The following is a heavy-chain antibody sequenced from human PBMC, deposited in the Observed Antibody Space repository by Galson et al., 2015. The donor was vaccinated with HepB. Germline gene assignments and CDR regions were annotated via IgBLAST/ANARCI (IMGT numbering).Heavy chain of an antibody. D-gene: IGHD1-26*01. CDR2: IIPIFGTA. CDR1: GGTFSNYA. Sequence: SVKVSCKASGGTFSNYAISWVRQAPGQGLEWMGGIIPIFGTANYAQKFQGRVTITADESTSTAYMELSSLRSEDTAVYYCARYQLGATVVFDIWGQGTMVTVSS. V-gene: IGHV1-69*13. CDR3: ARYQLGATVVFDI. J-gene: IGHJ3*02.